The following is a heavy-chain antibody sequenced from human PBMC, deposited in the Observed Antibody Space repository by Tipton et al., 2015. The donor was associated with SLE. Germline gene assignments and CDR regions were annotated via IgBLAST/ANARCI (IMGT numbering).Heavy chain of an antibody. J-gene: IGHJ5*02. D-gene: IGHD3-22*01. CDR2: INPNSGGT. V-gene: IGHV1-2*02. CDR3: ARDFTMIVLGGFDP. Sequence: QSGAEVKKPGASVKVSCKASGYTFTSYYMHWVRQAPGQGLEWMGWINPNSGGTNYAQKFQGRVTMTRDTSISTAYMELSRLRSDDTAVYYCARDFTMIVLGGFDPWGQGTLVTVSS. CDR1: GYTFTSYY.